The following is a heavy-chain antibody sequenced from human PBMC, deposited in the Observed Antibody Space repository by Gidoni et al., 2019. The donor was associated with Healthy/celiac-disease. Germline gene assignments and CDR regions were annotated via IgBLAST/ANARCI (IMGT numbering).Heavy chain of an antibody. CDR3: AKSGSSGYADAFDI. Sequence: FTISRDNSKNTLYLQMNSLRAEDTAVYYCAKSGSSGYADAFDIWGQGTMVTVSS. J-gene: IGHJ3*02. V-gene: IGHV3-23*01. D-gene: IGHD3-22*01.